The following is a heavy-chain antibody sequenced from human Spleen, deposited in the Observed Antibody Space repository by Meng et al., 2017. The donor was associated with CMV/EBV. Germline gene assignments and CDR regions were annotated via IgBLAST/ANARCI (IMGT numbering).Heavy chain of an antibody. CDR2: IYPGDSDT. V-gene: IGHV5-51*01. J-gene: IGHJ6*02. Sequence: GESLKISCKGPGYSFTSYWIGWVRQMPGKGLEWMGIIYPGDSDTRYSPSFQGQVTISADKSISTAYLQWSSLKASDTAMYYCARTYYYGSGTYYYGMDVWGQGTTVTVSS. CDR1: GYSFTSYW. CDR3: ARTYYYGSGTYYYGMDV. D-gene: IGHD3-10*01.